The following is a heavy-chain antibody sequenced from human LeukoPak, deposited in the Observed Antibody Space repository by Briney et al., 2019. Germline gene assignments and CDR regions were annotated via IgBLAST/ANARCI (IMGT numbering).Heavy chain of an antibody. CDR3: AKRGTRATHGMDV. CDR2: VWYDGKNK. CDR1: GFTFSSYG. Sequence: GGSLRLSCAASGFTFSSYGIHWVRQAPGKGLEWVAIVWYDGKNKFYGDSVKGRFAISRDNSKNTVDLQMNSLRVEDTAVYYCAKRGTRATHGMDVWGQGTTVTVSS. V-gene: IGHV3-33*06. D-gene: IGHD3-16*01. J-gene: IGHJ6*02.